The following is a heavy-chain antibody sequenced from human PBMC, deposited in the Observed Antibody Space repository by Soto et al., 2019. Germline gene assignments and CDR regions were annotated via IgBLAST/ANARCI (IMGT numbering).Heavy chain of an antibody. V-gene: IGHV4-59*01. Sequence: SETLSLTCTVSGGSIRRYYWNWIRQTPGKGIEWPGYIYYSGSTNYHPSLKSRVTISVDTSKNQFSLKLSSVTAADTAVYYCARDPGSGSYYGWFDPWGQGTLVTVSS. CDR2: IYYSGST. D-gene: IGHD3-10*01. J-gene: IGHJ5*02. CDR3: ARDPGSGSYYGWFDP. CDR1: GGSIRRYY.